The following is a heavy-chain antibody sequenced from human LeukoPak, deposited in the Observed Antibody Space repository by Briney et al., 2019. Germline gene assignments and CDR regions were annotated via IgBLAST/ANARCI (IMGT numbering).Heavy chain of an antibody. Sequence: GGSLRLSCAASGFTFSSYGMHWVRQAPGKGLEWVAFIRYDGSNKYYADSVKGRFTISRDNSKNTLYLQMNSLRAEDTAVYYCARDVRFPVYMVRGVTYGMDVWGQGTTVTVSS. CDR2: IRYDGSNK. J-gene: IGHJ6*02. CDR3: ARDVRFPVYMVRGVTYGMDV. CDR1: GFTFSSYG. D-gene: IGHD3-10*01. V-gene: IGHV3-30*02.